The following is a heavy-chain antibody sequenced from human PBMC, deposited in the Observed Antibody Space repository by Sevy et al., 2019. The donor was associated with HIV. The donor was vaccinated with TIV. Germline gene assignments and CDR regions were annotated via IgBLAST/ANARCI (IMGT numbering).Heavy chain of an antibody. V-gene: IGHV3-7*01. CDR1: GFTFSKYW. D-gene: IGHD1-7*01. Sequence: GGSLRLSCAASGFTFSKYWMGWVRQAPGKGLEWVANIKQDAGQKYNVDSVKGRLTISRDNAKNSLYLQMNSLRAEDTALYFCARDDGNYYFHYWGQGTLVTVSS. J-gene: IGHJ4*02. CDR3: ARDDGNYYFHY. CDR2: IKQDAGQK.